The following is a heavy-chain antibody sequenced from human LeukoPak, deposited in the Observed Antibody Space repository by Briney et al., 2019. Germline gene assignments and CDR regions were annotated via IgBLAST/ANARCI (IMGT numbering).Heavy chain of an antibody. Sequence: GGSLRLSCAASGFTFSSYAMSWVRQAPGKGLEWVSAISGSGGSTYYADSVKGRFTISRDNSENTLYLQMNSLRAEDTAVYYCAKVGLCYSSGSPLDYWGQGTLVTVSS. CDR2: ISGSGGST. CDR3: AKVGLCYSSGSPLDY. V-gene: IGHV3-23*01. D-gene: IGHD6-19*01. CDR1: GFTFSSYA. J-gene: IGHJ4*02.